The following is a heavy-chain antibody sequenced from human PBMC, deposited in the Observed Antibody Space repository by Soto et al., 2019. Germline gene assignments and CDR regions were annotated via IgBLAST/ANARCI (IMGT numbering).Heavy chain of an antibody. D-gene: IGHD1-1*01. CDR2: IDPSDSYT. J-gene: IGHJ4*02. CDR3: ARHKHLAERLYALDY. CDR1: GYNFPYFW. V-gene: IGHV5-10-1*01. Sequence: PGESLKISCEGSGYNFPYFWITWVRQMPGKGLEWMGTIDPSDSYTDYSPSFQGHVSLSADKSSSTAYLQWSSLKASDTAMYYCARHKHLAERLYALDYWGQGTPVTVSS.